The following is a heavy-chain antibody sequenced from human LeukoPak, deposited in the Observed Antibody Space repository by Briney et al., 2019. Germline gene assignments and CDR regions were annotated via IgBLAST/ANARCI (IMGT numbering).Heavy chain of an antibody. Sequence: GGSLRLSCAASGFTVSSNYMSWVRQAPGKGLEWVSVIYSGDNIYYADSVKGRFTISRDNSKNALYLQMSSLRAEDTAVYYCARNDFWSGSDYWGQGTLVTVSS. CDR3: ARNDFWSGSDY. J-gene: IGHJ4*02. D-gene: IGHD3-3*01. CDR2: IYSGDNI. CDR1: GFTVSSNY. V-gene: IGHV3-53*01.